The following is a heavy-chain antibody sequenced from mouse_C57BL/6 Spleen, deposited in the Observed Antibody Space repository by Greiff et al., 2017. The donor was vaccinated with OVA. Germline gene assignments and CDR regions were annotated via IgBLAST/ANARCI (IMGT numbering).Heavy chain of an antibody. Sequence: QVQLKQSGAELVRPGASVKLSCKASGYTFTDYYINWVKQRPGQGLEWIARIYPGSGNTYYNEKFKGKATLTAEKSSSTAYMQLSSLTSEDSAVYFCARSGGIYPAAGGAYWGQGTLVTVSA. CDR1: GYTFTDYY. V-gene: IGHV1-76*01. CDR2: IYPGSGNT. D-gene: IGHD2-3*01. CDR3: ARSGGIYPAAGGAY. J-gene: IGHJ3*01.